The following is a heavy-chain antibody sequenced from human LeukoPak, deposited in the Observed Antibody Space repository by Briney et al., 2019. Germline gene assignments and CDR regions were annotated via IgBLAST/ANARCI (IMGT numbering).Heavy chain of an antibody. Sequence: GESLKISCKGSGYSFTSYWISWVRQMPGKGLEWMGRIDPSDSYTNYSPSFQGHVTISADKSINTAYLQWSSLKASDTAMYYCVRIPYSSGWYYFDYWGQGTLVTVSS. CDR1: GYSFTSYW. V-gene: IGHV5-10-1*01. D-gene: IGHD6-19*01. J-gene: IGHJ4*02. CDR2: IDPSDSYT. CDR3: VRIPYSSGWYYFDY.